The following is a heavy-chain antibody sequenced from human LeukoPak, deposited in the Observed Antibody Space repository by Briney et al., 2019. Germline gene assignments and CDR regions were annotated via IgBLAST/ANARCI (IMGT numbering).Heavy chain of an antibody. V-gene: IGHV4-59*01. Sequence: SETLSLTCTVSGGSISSYYWSWIRQPPGKGLEWIGYIYYSGGTNYNPSLKSRVTISIDTSKNQFSLRLSSMTAADTAVYYCARDQSGDYYDSSGYYYIDWGQGTLVTVSS. CDR2: IYYSGGT. D-gene: IGHD3-22*01. CDR1: GGSISSYY. CDR3: ARDQSGDYYDSSGYYYID. J-gene: IGHJ4*02.